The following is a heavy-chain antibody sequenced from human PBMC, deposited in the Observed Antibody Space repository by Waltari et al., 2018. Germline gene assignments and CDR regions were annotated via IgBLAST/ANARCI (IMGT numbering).Heavy chain of an antibody. V-gene: IGHV4-61*09. D-gene: IGHD6-13*01. J-gene: IGHJ2*01. CDR2: IYTSGST. CDR3: ARARSSSRYFDL. Sequence: QVQLQESGPGLVKPSQTLSLTCTVSGDSISSGSYYWSWIRQPAGKGLEWIGYIYTSGSTNYNPSLKSRVTISVDTSKNQFSLKLSSVTAADTAVYYCARARSSSRYFDLWGRGTLVTVSS. CDR1: GDSISSGSYY.